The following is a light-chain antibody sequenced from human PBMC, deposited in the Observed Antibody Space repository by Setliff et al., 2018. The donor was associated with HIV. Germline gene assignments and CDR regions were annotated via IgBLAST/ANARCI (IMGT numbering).Light chain of an antibody. V-gene: IGLV2-8*01. Sequence: QSVLTQPPSASGSPGQSVTISCTGTSSDVGGYNLVSRYQQHPGKAPKVIIFEVTKRPSGVPDRFSAFKSGNTASLTVSGLRAEDEADYYCTSYAGTNNYLLFGGGTKVTVL. J-gene: IGLJ2*01. CDR3: TSYAGTNNYLL. CDR1: SSDVGGYNL. CDR2: EVT.